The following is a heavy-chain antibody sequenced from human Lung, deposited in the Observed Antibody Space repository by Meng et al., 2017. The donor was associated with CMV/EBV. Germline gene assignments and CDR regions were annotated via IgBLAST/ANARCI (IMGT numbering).Heavy chain of an antibody. CDR3: ANPIQGTYGMDF. CDR2: IYSGGSST. CDR1: GFTFSSYA. Sequence: GGSXRLXCAASGFTFSSYAMSGVRQAPGKGLEGVSVIYSGGSSTYYEDSVKGRFTISRDNSKNTLYLQMNSLRAEDTAVYYCANPIQGTYGMDFWGQGTTVTVSS. D-gene: IGHD2-2*02. V-gene: IGHV3-23*03. J-gene: IGHJ6*02.